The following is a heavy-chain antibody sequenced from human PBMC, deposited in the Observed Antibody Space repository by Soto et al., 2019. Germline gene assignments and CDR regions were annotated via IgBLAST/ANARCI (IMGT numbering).Heavy chain of an antibody. J-gene: IGHJ6*02. CDR2: IIPILGIA. CDR1: GGIISSYT. D-gene: IGHD2-15*01. CDR3: ERMVGSYGMDV. Sequence: HVQLVQSGADVKKPGSSVKVSCKASGGIISSYTITWVRQAPGQGLEWMGRIIPILGIANYAQKFQGRVTITADKSTSTAYMELSSLRSEDTAVYYCERMVGSYGMDVWGQVTTVTVSS. V-gene: IGHV1-69*02.